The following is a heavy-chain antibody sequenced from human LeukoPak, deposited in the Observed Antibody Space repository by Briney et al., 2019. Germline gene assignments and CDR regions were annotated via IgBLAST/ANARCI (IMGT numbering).Heavy chain of an antibody. CDR2: IYSGGST. CDR3: ARAPYSGYAYYFDY. D-gene: IGHD5-12*01. J-gene: IGHJ4*02. Sequence: GGSLRLSCAASGFTVSSNYMSWVRQAPGKGLEWVSVIYSGGSTYYAHSVKGRFTISRDNSKNTLYLQMNSLRAEDTAVYYCARAPYSGYAYYFDYWGQGTLVTVSS. CDR1: GFTVSSNY. V-gene: IGHV3-53*01.